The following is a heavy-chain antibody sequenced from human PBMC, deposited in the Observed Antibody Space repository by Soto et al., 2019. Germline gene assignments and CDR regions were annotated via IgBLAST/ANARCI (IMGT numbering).Heavy chain of an antibody. CDR2: IVVGSGNT. Sequence: ASVKVSCKASGFTFTSSAVQWVRQARGQRLEWIGWIVVGSGNTNYAQKFQERVTITRDMSTSTAYMELSSLRSEDTAVYYCAADYYYGSGSRYYYYYGMDVWGQGTTVTVSS. CDR3: AADYYYGSGSRYYYYYGMDV. V-gene: IGHV1-58*01. CDR1: GFTFTSSA. D-gene: IGHD3-10*01. J-gene: IGHJ6*02.